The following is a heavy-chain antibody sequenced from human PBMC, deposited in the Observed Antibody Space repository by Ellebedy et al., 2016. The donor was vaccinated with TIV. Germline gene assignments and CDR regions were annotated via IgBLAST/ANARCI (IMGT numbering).Heavy chain of an antibody. CDR2: IYYSGST. Sequence: SETLSLTCTVSGGSISSGGYYWSWIRQHPGKGLEWIGYIYYSGSTYYNPSLKSRVTISVDTSKNQFSLKLSSVTAADTAVYYCARARTVMVRGVKIWFDPWGQGTLVTVSS. V-gene: IGHV4-31*03. CDR3: ARARTVMVRGVKIWFDP. J-gene: IGHJ5*02. D-gene: IGHD3-10*01. CDR1: GGSISSGGYY.